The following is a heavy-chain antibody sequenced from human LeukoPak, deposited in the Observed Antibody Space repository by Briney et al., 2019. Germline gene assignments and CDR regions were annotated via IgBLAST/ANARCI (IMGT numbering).Heavy chain of an antibody. CDR3: ARGGLWFGELCWFDP. Sequence: SETLSLTCTVSGYSISSGYYWGWIRQPPGKGLEWIGSIYHSGSTYYNPSLKSRVTISVDTSKNQFSLKPSSVTAADTAVYYCARGGLWFGELCWFDPWGQGTLVTVSS. V-gene: IGHV4-38-2*02. D-gene: IGHD3-10*01. CDR1: GYSISSGYY. J-gene: IGHJ5*02. CDR2: IYHSGST.